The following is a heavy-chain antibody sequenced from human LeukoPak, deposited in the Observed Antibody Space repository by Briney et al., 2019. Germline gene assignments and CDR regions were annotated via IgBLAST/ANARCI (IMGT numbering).Heavy chain of an antibody. CDR3: ARGGRNYDFWSGYPEEGLDY. V-gene: IGHV4-59*01. D-gene: IGHD3-3*01. J-gene: IGHJ4*02. CDR1: GGSISSYY. CDR2: IYYSGST. Sequence: PSETLSLTCTVSGGSISSYYWSWIRQPPGKGLECIGYIYYSGSTNYNPSLKSRVTISVDTSKNQFSLKLSSVTAADTAVYYCARGGRNYDFWSGYPEEGLDYWGQGTLVTVSS.